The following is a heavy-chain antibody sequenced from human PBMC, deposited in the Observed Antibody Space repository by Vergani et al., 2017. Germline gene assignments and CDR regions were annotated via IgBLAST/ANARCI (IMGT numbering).Heavy chain of an antibody. D-gene: IGHD2-2*01. CDR1: GYSISSGYY. CDR3: AREPRPYCSSTSCYSAFDY. CDR2: IYHSGST. V-gene: IGHV4-38-2*01. Sequence: QVQLQESGPGLVKPSETLSLTCAVSGYSISSGYYWGWIRQPPGKGLEWIGSIYHSGSTYYNPSLKSRVTISVDTSKNQFSLKLSSVTSADTAVYYCAREPRPYCSSTSCYSAFDYWGQGTLVTVSS. J-gene: IGHJ4*02.